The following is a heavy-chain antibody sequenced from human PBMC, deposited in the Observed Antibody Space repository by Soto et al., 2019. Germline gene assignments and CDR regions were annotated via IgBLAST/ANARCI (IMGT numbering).Heavy chain of an antibody. CDR2: FNPILSFS. J-gene: IGHJ4*02. D-gene: IGHD3-10*01. CDR3: ATSFGSGSRAFDY. V-gene: IGHV1-69*02. Sequence: QVQLVQSGAEVKKPGSSVKVSCNWVRQAPGLGLEWMGRFNPILSFSNSALKFQGRVTLTADKSTSTAYMVLSSLRSADTAIYYCATSFGSGSRAFDYWGQGALVTVSS.